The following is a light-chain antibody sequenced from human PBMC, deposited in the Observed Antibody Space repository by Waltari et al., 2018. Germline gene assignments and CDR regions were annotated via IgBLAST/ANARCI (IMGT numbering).Light chain of an antibody. J-gene: IGLJ2*01. V-gene: IGLV1-40*01. CDR1: SPNIGSGND. CDR2: GNP. Sequence: QSVLTQPPSVSGAPGQGVTISCTGSSPNIGSGNDVHWYQHLPGTAPKLLIYGNPDRPSGVPDRFSGSKSGTSASLAITGLRAEDEGDYYCQSFDSNLNGGVLFGGGTKLTVL. CDR3: QSFDSNLNGGVL.